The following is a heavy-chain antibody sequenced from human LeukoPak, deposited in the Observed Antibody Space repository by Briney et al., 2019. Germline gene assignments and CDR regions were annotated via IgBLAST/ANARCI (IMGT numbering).Heavy chain of an antibody. V-gene: IGHV3-74*01. D-gene: IGHD1-26*01. J-gene: IGHJ4*02. CDR1: GLTFSNYW. Sequence: GGSLRLSCAASGLTFSNYWMHWVRQAPGKGLVWVSRINTDGSITSYADSVKGRFTISRDNAKNTLYLQMNSLRAEDTAVYYCVRIWEGAHWGQGTLVTVSS. CDR3: VRIWEGAH. CDR2: INTDGSIT.